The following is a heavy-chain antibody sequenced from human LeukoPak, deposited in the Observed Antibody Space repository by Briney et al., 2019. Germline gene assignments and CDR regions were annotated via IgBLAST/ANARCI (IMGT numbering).Heavy chain of an antibody. D-gene: IGHD3-3*01. Sequence: SQTLSLTCAVYGGSFSGYYWSWIRQPPGKGLEWIGEINHSGSTNYNPSLKSRVTISVDTSKNQFSLKLSSVTAADTAVYYCARGRAPYYDFWGGYWYYFDYWGQGTLVTVSS. J-gene: IGHJ4*02. CDR1: GGSFSGYY. CDR2: INHSGST. CDR3: ARGRAPYYDFWGGYWYYFDY. V-gene: IGHV4-34*01.